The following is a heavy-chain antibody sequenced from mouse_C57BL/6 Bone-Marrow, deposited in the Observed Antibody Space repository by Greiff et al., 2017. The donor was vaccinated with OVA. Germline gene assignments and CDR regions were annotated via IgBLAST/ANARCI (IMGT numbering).Heavy chain of an antibody. J-gene: IGHJ4*01. D-gene: IGHD1-1*01. Sequence: QVQLKQSGAELVRPGTSVKMSCKASGYTFTNYWIGWAKQRPGHGLEWIGDIYPGGGYTNYNEKFKGKATLTADKSSSTAYMQFSSLTSEDSAIYYCARSPTVVPYAIDYWGQGTSVTVSS. CDR1: GYTFTNYW. V-gene: IGHV1-63*01. CDR3: ARSPTVVPYAIDY. CDR2: IYPGGGYT.